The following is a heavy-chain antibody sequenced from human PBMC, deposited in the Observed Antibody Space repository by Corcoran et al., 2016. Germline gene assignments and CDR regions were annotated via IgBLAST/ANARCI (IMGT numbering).Heavy chain of an antibody. D-gene: IGHD2-2*01. CDR3: ARGRGTTVSQPYFDY. V-gene: IGHV1-46*01. J-gene: IGHJ4*02. CDR2: INPSGGST. CDR1: GYTFTSYY. Sequence: QVQLVQSGAEVKKPGASVKVSCKASGYTFTSYYMHWVRQAPGQGLEWMGIINPSGGSTSYAQKFQGRVTMTRDTSTSTVYMELSSLRSEDTAVYYCARGRGTTVSQPYFDYWGQGTLVTVSS.